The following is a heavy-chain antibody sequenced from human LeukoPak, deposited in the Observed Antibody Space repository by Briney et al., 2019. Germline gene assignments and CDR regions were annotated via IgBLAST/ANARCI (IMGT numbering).Heavy chain of an antibody. J-gene: IGHJ3*02. CDR2: ISGSGGST. CDR3: AKDAGIVGAPNDAFDI. D-gene: IGHD1-26*01. CDR1: GFTFSSYA. V-gene: IGHV3-23*01. Sequence: PGGSLRLSCAASGFTFSSYAMSWFRQAPGKGLEWVSAISGSGGSTYYADSVKGRFTISRDNSKNTLYLQMNSLRAEDTAVYYCAKDAGIVGAPNDAFDIWGQGTMVTVSS.